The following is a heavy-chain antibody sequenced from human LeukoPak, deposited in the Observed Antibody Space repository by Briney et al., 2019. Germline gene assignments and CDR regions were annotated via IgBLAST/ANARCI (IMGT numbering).Heavy chain of an antibody. Sequence: GGSLRLSCVASGVTFTTYWMSWVRQAPGKGLEGVANIQQNGGGKHYVDSVKGRFTISRDNAKKSLYLQMDNLRAEDTAVYYCATGGDLYCTTANCLPFDYWGQGTLVTVFS. CDR2: IQQNGGGK. CDR3: ATGGDLYCTTANCLPFDY. V-gene: IGHV3-7*01. CDR1: GVTFTTYW. D-gene: IGHD2-8*01. J-gene: IGHJ4*02.